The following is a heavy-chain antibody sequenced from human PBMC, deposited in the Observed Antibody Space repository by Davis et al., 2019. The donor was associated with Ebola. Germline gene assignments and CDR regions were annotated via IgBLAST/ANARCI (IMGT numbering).Heavy chain of an antibody. Sequence: MPGGSLRLSCAVYGGSFSGYYWSWIRQPPGKGLEWIGEINHSGSTNYNPSLKSRVTISVDTSKNQFSLKLSSVTAADTAVYYWAAETVGQLVYYYGMDVWGQGTTVTVSS. CDR3: AAETVGQLVYYYGMDV. V-gene: IGHV4-34*01. CDR2: INHSGST. J-gene: IGHJ6*02. CDR1: GGSFSGYY. D-gene: IGHD6-6*01.